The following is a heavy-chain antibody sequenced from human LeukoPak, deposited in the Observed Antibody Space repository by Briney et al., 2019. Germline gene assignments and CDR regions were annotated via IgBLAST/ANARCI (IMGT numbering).Heavy chain of an antibody. V-gene: IGHV4-59*01. Sequence: SETLSLTCTVSGGSISSYYWSWIRQPPGKGLEWIGYIYYSGSTNYNPSLKSRVTISVDTSENQFSLKLSSVTAADTAVYYCARGDDTDAFDIWGQGTMVTVSS. J-gene: IGHJ3*02. D-gene: IGHD3-22*01. CDR3: ARGDDTDAFDI. CDR1: GGSISSYY. CDR2: IYYSGST.